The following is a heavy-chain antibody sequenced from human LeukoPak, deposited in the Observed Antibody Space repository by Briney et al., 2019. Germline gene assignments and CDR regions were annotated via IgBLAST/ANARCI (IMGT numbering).Heavy chain of an antibody. V-gene: IGHV3-74*01. D-gene: IGHD3-10*01. CDR1: GFTFSNFW. CDR2: INSDGSST. Sequence: GGSLRLSCAASGFTFSNFWMHWVRQAPGKGLVWVSRINSDGSSTTYADSVKGRFTISRDNAKNTLYLQMNSLRAEDTAVYYCARDYGRSRDYGMDVWGQGTTVTVSS. J-gene: IGHJ6*02. CDR3: ARDYGRSRDYGMDV.